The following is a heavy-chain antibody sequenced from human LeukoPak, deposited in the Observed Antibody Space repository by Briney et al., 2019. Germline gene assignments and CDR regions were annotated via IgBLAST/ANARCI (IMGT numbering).Heavy chain of an antibody. V-gene: IGHV3-30-3*01. CDR1: GFTFSSYA. J-gene: IGHJ4*02. D-gene: IGHD3-22*01. Sequence: GGSLRPSCAASGFTFSSYAMHWVRQAPGKGLEWVAVISYDGSNKYYADSVKGRFTISRDNSKNTLYLQMNSLRAEDTAVYYCARDSSDYYDSRFDYWGRGTLVTVSS. CDR2: ISYDGSNK. CDR3: ARDSSDYYDSRFDY.